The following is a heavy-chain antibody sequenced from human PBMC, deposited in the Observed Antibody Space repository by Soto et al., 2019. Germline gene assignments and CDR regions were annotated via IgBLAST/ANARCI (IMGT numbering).Heavy chain of an antibody. J-gene: IGHJ4*02. CDR2: ISYDGSNK. CDR1: GFTFSSYA. CDR3: ARDRSAGVCSSTSCYRSALFDY. Sequence: LRLSCAASGFTFSSYAMHWVRQAPGKGLEWVAVISYDGSNKYYADSVKGRFTISRDNSKKTLYLQMNSLRAEDTAVYYCARDRSAGVCSSTSCYRSALFDYWGQGTLVTVSS. D-gene: IGHD2-2*02. V-gene: IGHV3-30-3*01.